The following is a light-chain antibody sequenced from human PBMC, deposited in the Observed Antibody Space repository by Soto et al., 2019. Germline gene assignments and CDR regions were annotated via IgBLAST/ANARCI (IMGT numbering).Light chain of an antibody. CDR3: QHCDTSWT. CDR1: QSISTW. Sequence: DIQMTQSPSTLSASVGDKVTITCRATQSISTWVAWYQQKPGKAPKLLIFDASTLEGRVPSRVSGSGSGTEFSLSIDSLQPDDFATYYCQHCDTSWTFGQGTKVEV. CDR2: DAS. V-gene: IGKV1-5*01. J-gene: IGKJ1*01.